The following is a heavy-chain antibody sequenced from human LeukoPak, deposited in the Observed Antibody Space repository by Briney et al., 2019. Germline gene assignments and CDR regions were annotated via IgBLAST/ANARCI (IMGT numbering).Heavy chain of an antibody. CDR3: ARGSPVGLVLGY. CDR2: IRNYNGNT. V-gene: IGHV1-18*01. Sequence: GASVKVSCKASGGTFSSYAISWVRRAPGQGLEWMGWIRNYNGNTKYAQKLQGRVTMTTDTSTSTAYMELRSLRSDDTAVYYCARGSPVGLVLGYWGQGTLVTVSS. CDR1: GGTFSSYA. D-gene: IGHD6-6*01. J-gene: IGHJ4*02.